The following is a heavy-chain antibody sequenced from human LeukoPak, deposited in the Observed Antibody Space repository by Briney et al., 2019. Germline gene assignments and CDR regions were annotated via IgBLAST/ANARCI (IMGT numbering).Heavy chain of an antibody. Sequence: GGSLRPSCAASGFTFSSYSMNWVRQAPGKGLEWVSSISSSSSYIYYADSVKGRFTISRDNAKNSLYLQMNSLRAEDTAVYYCARDGFGYSSSWYLDYWGRGTLVTVSS. V-gene: IGHV3-21*01. CDR2: ISSSSSYI. J-gene: IGHJ4*02. CDR3: ARDGFGYSSSWYLDY. D-gene: IGHD6-13*01. CDR1: GFTFSSYS.